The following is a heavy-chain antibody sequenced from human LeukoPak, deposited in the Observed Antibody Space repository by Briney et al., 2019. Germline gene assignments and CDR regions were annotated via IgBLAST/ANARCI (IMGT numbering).Heavy chain of an antibody. D-gene: IGHD3-9*01. J-gene: IGHJ5*02. CDR1: GYSISSDYY. V-gene: IGHV4-38-2*02. Sequence: SETLSLTCTVSGYSISSDYYWGWIRQPPGKGLEWIGTIYHTGSTYYNPSLKSRVTISVDTSKNQFSLKLSSVTAADTAVYYCARRGRGRLRYFDWLQYNWFDPWGQGTLVTVSS. CDR2: IYHTGST. CDR3: ARRGRGRLRYFDWLQYNWFDP.